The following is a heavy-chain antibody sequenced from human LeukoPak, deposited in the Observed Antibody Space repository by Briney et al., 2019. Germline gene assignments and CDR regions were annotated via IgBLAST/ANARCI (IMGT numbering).Heavy chain of an antibody. J-gene: IGHJ3*02. D-gene: IGHD5-24*01. Sequence: GASVKVSCMASGYTFTSYGVSWVRQAPGQGLEWMGWIGTYNGDTNYAQNIQGRVTMTTDTSTRTAYMELRSLRSDDTAVYYCARDRGYNPDTFDIWGQGTMATVSS. V-gene: IGHV1-18*01. CDR2: IGTYNGDT. CDR3: ARDRGYNPDTFDI. CDR1: GYTFTSYG.